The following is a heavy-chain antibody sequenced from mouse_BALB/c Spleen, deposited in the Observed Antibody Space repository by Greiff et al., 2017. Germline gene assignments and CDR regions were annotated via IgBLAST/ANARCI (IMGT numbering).Heavy chain of an antibody. V-gene: IGHV1-80*01. D-gene: IGHD1-2*01. CDR1: GYAFSSYW. J-gene: IGHJ2*01. CDR2: IYPGDGDT. Sequence: VKLQESGAELVRPGSSVKISCKASGYAFSSYWMNWVKQRPGQGLEWIGQIYPGDGDTNYNGKFKGKATLTADKSSSTAYMQLSSLTSEDSAVYFCARQTTAGDYWGQGTTLTVSS. CDR3: ARQTTAGDY.